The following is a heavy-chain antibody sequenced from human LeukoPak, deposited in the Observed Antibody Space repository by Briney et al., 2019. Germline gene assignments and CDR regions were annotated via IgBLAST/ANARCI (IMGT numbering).Heavy chain of an antibody. Sequence: PSQTLSLTCAVSGGSISSGGYSWSWIRQPPGKGLEWIGSIYYSGSTYYNPSLKSRVAISVDTSKNQFSLKLSSVTAADTAVYYCARRAEGIAALPDFYYYYGMDVWGQGTTVTVSS. CDR3: ARRAEGIAALPDFYYYYGMDV. CDR2: IYYSGST. V-gene: IGHV4-30-2*03. D-gene: IGHD6-6*01. CDR1: GGSISSGGYS. J-gene: IGHJ6*02.